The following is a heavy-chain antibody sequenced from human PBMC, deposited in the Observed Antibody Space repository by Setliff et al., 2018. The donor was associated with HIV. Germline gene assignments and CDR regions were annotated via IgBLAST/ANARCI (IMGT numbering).Heavy chain of an antibody. CDR2: IYYSGST. Sequence: NPSETLSLTCTVSGGSISSYYWSWIRQPPGKGLEWIGYIYYSGSTNYNPSLKSRVTISVDTSKNQFSLKLSSVTAADTAVYYCARTYGRPFFFDYWGQGTLVTVSS. D-gene: IGHD3-3*01. CDR1: GGSISSYY. J-gene: IGHJ4*02. V-gene: IGHV4-59*01. CDR3: ARTYGRPFFFDY.